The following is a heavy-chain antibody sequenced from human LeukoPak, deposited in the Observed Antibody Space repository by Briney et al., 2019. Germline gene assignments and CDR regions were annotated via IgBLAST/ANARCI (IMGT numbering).Heavy chain of an antibody. CDR3: ARALGRYCSSTSCYYPQIVFDY. V-gene: IGHV4-34*01. Sequence: SETLSLTCAVYGGPFSGYYWSWIRQPPGKGLEWIGEINHSGSTNYNPSLKSRVTISVDTSKNQFSLKLSSVTAADTAVYYCARALGRYCSSTSCYYPQIVFDYWGQGTLVTVSS. CDR1: GGPFSGYY. J-gene: IGHJ4*02. D-gene: IGHD2-2*01. CDR2: INHSGST.